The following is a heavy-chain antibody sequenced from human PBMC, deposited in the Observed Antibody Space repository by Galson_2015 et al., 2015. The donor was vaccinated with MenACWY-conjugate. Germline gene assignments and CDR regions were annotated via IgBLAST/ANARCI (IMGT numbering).Heavy chain of an antibody. CDR3: AVYGSGSYYNDYYYYGMDV. CDR1: GGTFSSYA. D-gene: IGHD3-10*01. J-gene: IGHJ6*02. CDR2: IIPIFGTA. V-gene: IGHV1-69*13. Sequence: SVKVSCKASGGTFSSYAISWVRQAPGQGLEWMGGIIPIFGTANYAQKFQGRVTITADESTSTAYMELSSLRSEDTAVYYCAVYGSGSYYNDYYYYGMDVWGQGTTVTVSS.